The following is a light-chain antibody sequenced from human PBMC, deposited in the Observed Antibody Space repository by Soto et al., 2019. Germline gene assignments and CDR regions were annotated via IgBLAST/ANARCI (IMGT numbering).Light chain of an antibody. CDR1: SSDVGGYNY. V-gene: IGLV2-8*01. CDR3: SSYAGSNNYV. J-gene: IGLJ1*01. CDR2: EVN. Sequence: QSVLTQPPSASGSPGRSVAISCTGTSSDVGGYNYVSWYQLHPGKAPKLMIYEVNMRPSGVPDRFSGSKSGNTASLTVSGLRAEDEADYYCSSYAGSNNYVFGTGTKVTVL.